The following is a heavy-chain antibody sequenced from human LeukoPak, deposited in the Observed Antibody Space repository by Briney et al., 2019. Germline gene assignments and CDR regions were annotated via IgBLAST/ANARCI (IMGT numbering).Heavy chain of an antibody. CDR2: IYSGGST. J-gene: IGHJ4*02. CDR1: GFTVSSNY. Sequence: GGSLRLSCAASGFTVSSNYMSWVRQAPGKGLEWVSVIYSGGSTYYADSVKGRFTISRDNSKNALYLQMNSLKTEDTAVYYCTADVPGRGAGEFDYWGQGTLLTVSS. CDR3: TADVPGRGAGEFDY. V-gene: IGHV3-66*01. D-gene: IGHD2-21*01.